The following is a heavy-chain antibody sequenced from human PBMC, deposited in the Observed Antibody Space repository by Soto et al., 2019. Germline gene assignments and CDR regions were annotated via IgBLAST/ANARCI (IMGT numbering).Heavy chain of an antibody. V-gene: IGHV1-2*02. D-gene: IGHD2-15*01. CDR1: GYSFTANS. CDR3: AIQRSGVVY. CDR2: INPNNGGT. Sequence: QVHLVQSGAEVKKPGASVKVSCKASGYSFTANSMHWVRQAPGQGLEWMGWINPNNGGTNYARKFQGGVTMTRDTSISTAYMDLNRLKSDDTAGYYCAIQRSGVVYWGQGTLVTVSS. J-gene: IGHJ4*02.